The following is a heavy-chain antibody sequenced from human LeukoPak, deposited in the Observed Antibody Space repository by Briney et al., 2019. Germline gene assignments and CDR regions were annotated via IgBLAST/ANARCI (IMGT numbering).Heavy chain of an antibody. J-gene: IGHJ4*02. V-gene: IGHV4-30-4*01. Sequence: SETLSLTCTVSGGSISSGDYYWSWIRQPPGKGPEWIGYIYYSGSTYYNPSLKSRVTISVDTSKNQFSLKLSSVTAADTAVYYCARALLSGYYIIDYWGQGTLVTVSS. CDR2: IYYSGST. CDR1: GGSISSGDYY. D-gene: IGHD3-22*01. CDR3: ARALLSGYYIIDY.